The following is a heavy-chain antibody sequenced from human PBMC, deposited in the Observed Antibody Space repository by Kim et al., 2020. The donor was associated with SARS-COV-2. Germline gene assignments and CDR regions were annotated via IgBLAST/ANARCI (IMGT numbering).Heavy chain of an antibody. CDR1: GFTFDDYA. Sequence: GGSLRLSCAASGFTFDDYAMHWVRQAPGKGLEWVSGISWNSGSIGYADSVKGRFTISRDNAKNSLYLQMNSLRAEDTALYYCAKDIGAGRQVPAAIGRGPLGYGMDVWGQGTTVTVSS. CDR3: AKDIGAGRQVPAAIGRGPLGYGMDV. J-gene: IGHJ6*02. V-gene: IGHV3-9*01. D-gene: IGHD2-2*01. CDR2: ISWNSGSI.